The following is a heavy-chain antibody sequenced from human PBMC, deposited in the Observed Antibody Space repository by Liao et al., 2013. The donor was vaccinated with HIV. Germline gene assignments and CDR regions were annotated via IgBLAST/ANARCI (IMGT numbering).Heavy chain of an antibody. CDR3: ARGFRLRLGLVDY. Sequence: QVQLQESGPGLVKPSDTLSLTCAVSGYSISSSNWWGWIRQPAGKGLEWIGRIYTSGSTNYNPSLKSRVTISVDTSKNQFSLKLSSVTAADTAVYYCARGFRLRLGLVDYWGQGTLVTVSS. CDR1: GYSISSSNW. CDR2: IYTSGST. D-gene: IGHD3-16*01. V-gene: IGHV4-28*03. J-gene: IGHJ4*02.